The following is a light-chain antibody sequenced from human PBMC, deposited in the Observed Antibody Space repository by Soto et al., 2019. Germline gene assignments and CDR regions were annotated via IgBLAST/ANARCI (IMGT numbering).Light chain of an antibody. Sequence: DIQMTQSPATLSASVGGRVTITCRASQSISNWLAWYQQKPGKAPKVQIYDASTLQSGVPSRFSGSGSGTDFTLTINRLQPEDFATYYCLQDYNYPYTFGQGTRLEIK. CDR1: QSISNW. V-gene: IGKV1-5*01. CDR2: DAS. J-gene: IGKJ5*01. CDR3: LQDYNYPYT.